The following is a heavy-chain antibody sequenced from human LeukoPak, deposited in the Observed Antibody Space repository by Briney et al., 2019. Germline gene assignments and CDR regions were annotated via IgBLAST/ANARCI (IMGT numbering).Heavy chain of an antibody. Sequence: AGGSQRLSCAASGFTFSNSLMHWVRQVPGKGLVWVARIDTDGSTTHYADSVKGRFTISRDNAKNTLYLQMNILRAEDTAVYYCVRDRDGYNYWGQGTLVTVSS. CDR3: VRDRDGYNY. V-gene: IGHV3-74*01. J-gene: IGHJ4*02. D-gene: IGHD5-24*01. CDR1: GFTFSNSL. CDR2: IDTDGSTT.